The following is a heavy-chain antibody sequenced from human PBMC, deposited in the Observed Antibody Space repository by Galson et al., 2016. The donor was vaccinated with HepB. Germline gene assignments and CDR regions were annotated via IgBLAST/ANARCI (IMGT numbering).Heavy chain of an antibody. CDR1: GYNFTPYW. CDR2: IYPDDSDT. Sequence: QSGAEVKKPGESLKISCQGSGYNFTPYWIGWVRQLPGKGLEWMGMIYPDDSDTRYSPSFRGQVTISADKSISTAYLQWSSLKASDSAIYYCARRGWGEDYYFDYWGQGTLVTVSS. V-gene: IGHV5-51*01. CDR3: ARRGWGEDYYFDY. J-gene: IGHJ4*02. D-gene: IGHD7-27*01.